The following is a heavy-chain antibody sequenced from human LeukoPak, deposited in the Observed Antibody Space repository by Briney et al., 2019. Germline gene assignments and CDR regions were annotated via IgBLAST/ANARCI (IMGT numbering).Heavy chain of an antibody. CDR2: ISPSDGAT. D-gene: IGHD2-15*01. CDR1: GNTFTNHN. V-gene: IGHV1-46*01. Sequence: ASVKVSCKASGNTFTNHNMHWVRLAPGQGLEWMGIISPSDGATNYAQKFQGRVTMTRDTSTSTVYMELSSLKSEDTAVYYCAREVAAPCRFDDWGQGTLVTVSS. J-gene: IGHJ4*02. CDR3: AREVAAPCRFDD.